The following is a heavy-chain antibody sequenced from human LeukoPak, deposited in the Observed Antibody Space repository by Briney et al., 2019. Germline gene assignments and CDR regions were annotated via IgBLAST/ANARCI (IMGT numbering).Heavy chain of an antibody. CDR3: ARPYSSGWYTGRFDP. J-gene: IGHJ5*02. CDR2: IYYSGST. D-gene: IGHD6-19*01. CDR1: GGSFSGYY. Sequence: SETLSLTCAVYGGSFSGYYWGWIRQPPGKGLEWIGSIYYSGSTYYNPSLKSRVTISVDTSKNQFSLKLSSVTAADTAVYYCARPYSSGWYTGRFDPWGQGTLVTVSS. V-gene: IGHV4-39*01.